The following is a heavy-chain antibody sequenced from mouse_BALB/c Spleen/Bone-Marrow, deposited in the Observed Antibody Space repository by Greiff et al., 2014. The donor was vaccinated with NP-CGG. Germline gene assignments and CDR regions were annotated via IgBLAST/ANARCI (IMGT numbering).Heavy chain of an antibody. CDR2: IISGSNTI. D-gene: IGHD2-14*01. V-gene: IGHV5-17*02. CDR1: GFTFSAFG. Sequence: EVKLVESGGDLVQPGGSRKLSCAASGFTFSAFGMHWVRQAPERGLEWVAYIISGSNTIYYSDKVKGRFTISRDNPKNTLFLRMTSLRSEDTAMYYCARSRYDVGWFAYWGQGTLVTVSA. CDR3: ARSRYDVGWFAY. J-gene: IGHJ3*01.